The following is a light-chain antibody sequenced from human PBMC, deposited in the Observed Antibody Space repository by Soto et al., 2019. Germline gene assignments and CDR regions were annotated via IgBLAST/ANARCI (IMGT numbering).Light chain of an antibody. CDR1: QSVSSNF. CDR2: GAS. V-gene: IGKV3-20*01. J-gene: IGKJ2*02. CDR3: QQYGSSPGT. Sequence: EIVLTQCPGTLSLSPGERATLSCRASQSVSSNFLAWYQQKPGQAPKLLISGASSRATGIPDRFSGSGSGTDFTLTISRLEPEDFALYSCQQYGSSPGTFGQGTKLEIK.